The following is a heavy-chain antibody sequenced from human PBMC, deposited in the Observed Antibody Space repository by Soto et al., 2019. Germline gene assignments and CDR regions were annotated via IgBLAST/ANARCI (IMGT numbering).Heavy chain of an antibody. CDR1: GYTFIRYG. CDR2: ISTHNGNT. CDR3: VRDEISSAGLDP. J-gene: IGHJ5*02. V-gene: IGHV1-18*01. Sequence: ASVKVSCKASGYTFIRYGISWVRQAPGQGLEWMGWISTHNGNTYYAQNFQGRVTMTSDTPTSTAYMELRSLRSDDTAFYHCVRDEISSAGLDPWGQQTLVTVSS.